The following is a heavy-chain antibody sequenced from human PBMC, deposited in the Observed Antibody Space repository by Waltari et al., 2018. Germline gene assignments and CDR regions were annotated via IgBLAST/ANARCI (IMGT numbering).Heavy chain of an antibody. Sequence: QVQLVQSGAEVKKPGSSVKVSCKASGGTFSSYAISWVRQAPGKGIGGMGGIIPIFGTANYAQKCQGRVTITADEATSTAYMELSSLRSEDTAVYYCAREASGVVVPAAIQTRPFGYWGQGTLVTVSS. CDR3: AREASGVVVPAAIQTRPFGY. V-gene: IGHV1-69*01. D-gene: IGHD2-2*02. J-gene: IGHJ4*02. CDR1: GGTFSSYA. CDR2: IIPIFGTA.